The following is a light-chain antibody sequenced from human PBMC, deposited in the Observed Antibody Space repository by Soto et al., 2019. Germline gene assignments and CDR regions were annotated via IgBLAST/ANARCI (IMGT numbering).Light chain of an antibody. CDR2: EAF. CDR3: SSFTSTNTWV. CDR1: SSDVGGHDY. Sequence: QSALTQVASVSGSPGQSITISCTATSSDVGGHDYVSWYLQHPGKAPKLLIYEAFNRPSGVSDRFSGSKSGSTASLTISGLQAEDEGDYYCSSFTSTNTWVFGGGTQVTVL. V-gene: IGLV2-14*01. J-gene: IGLJ3*02.